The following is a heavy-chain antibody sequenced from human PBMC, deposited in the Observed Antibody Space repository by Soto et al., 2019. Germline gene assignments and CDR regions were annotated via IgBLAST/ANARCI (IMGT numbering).Heavy chain of an antibody. J-gene: IGHJ4*03. CDR1: GYIFPDYY. Sequence: ASVKVSCKASGYIFPDYYVHWVRQAPGEGLEWMGRINPNGGGTHXAQKFEGWVTMTTDTSISTAYMELSRLNFDDTAVYYCARGEQLVHFDSWGQGSLVTVSS. CDR2: INPNGGGT. D-gene: IGHD6-6*01. CDR3: ARGEQLVHFDS. V-gene: IGHV1-2*04.